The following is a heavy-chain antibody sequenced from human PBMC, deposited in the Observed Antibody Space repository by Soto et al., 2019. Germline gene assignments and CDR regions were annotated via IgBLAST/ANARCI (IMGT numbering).Heavy chain of an antibody. CDR2: IIPIFGTA. J-gene: IGHJ5*01. Sequence: QVQLVQSGAEVKKPGSSVKVSCKASGGTFSSYAISWVRQAPGQGLAWMGGIIPIFGTANYAQKFQGRVTIMEDEFMITSYMELSILRSVDMAVYYRARRAGMMGFDWLHTRWFAPLGQGTL. V-gene: IGHV1-69*01. CDR1: GGTFSSYA. D-gene: IGHD3-9*01. CDR3: ARRAGMMGFDWLHTRWFAP.